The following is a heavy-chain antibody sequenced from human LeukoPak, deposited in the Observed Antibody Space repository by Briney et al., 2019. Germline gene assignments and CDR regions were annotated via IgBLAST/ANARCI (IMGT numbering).Heavy chain of an antibody. CDR1: GVSFSGYY. V-gene: IGHV4-34*01. D-gene: IGHD2-15*01. CDR3: ARGILDIVVVVAAKGDDFDY. Sequence: SETLSLTCAVYGVSFSGYYWSWIRQPPGKGLEWIGEINHSGSTNYNPSLKSRVTISVDTSKNQFSLKLSSVTAADTAVYYCARGILDIVVVVAAKGDDFDYWGQGTLVTVSS. J-gene: IGHJ4*02. CDR2: INHSGST.